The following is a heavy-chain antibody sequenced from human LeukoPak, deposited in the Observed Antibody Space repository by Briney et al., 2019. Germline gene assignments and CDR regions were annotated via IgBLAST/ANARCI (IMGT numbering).Heavy chain of an antibody. V-gene: IGHV5-51*01. D-gene: IGHD4/OR15-4a*01. Sequence: GESLKISCKGSGYSFTSYWIGWVRQMPGKGLEWMGIIYPGDSDTRYSPSFQGQVTISADKSISTAYLQWSSLKASDTAMYYCARAKRHYYYYYYMDVWGKGTTVTISS. J-gene: IGHJ6*03. CDR1: GYSFTSYW. CDR2: IYPGDSDT. CDR3: ARAKRHYYYYYYMDV.